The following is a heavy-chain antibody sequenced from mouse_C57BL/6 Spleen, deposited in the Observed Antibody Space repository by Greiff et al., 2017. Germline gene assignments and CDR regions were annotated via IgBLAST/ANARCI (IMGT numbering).Heavy chain of an antibody. V-gene: IGHV1-18*01. CDR1: GYTFTDYN. D-gene: IGHD4-1*01. J-gene: IGHJ1*03. CDR2: INPNNGGT. CDR3: AGTTGPYWYFDV. Sequence: VQLQQSGPELVKPGASVKIPCKASGYTFTDYNMDWVKQSHGKSLEWIGDINPNNGGTNYNQKFKGKATLTVDKSSSTAYMELRSLTSEDTAVYYCAGTTGPYWYFDVWGTGTTVTVSS.